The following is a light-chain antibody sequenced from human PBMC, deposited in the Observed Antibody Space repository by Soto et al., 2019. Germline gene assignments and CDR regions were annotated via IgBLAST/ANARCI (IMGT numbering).Light chain of an antibody. V-gene: IGLV2-14*03. CDR2: DVS. J-gene: IGLJ3*02. CDR3: VSYTGTGVM. Sequence: QSALTQPASVSGSPGQSITISCTGTSSDVGAYIYVSWYQQHPGKAPKLMIYDVSDRPSGVSNRFSGSKSGNTASLTISGLQAEDEADYYCVSYTGTGVMFGGGTKVTVL. CDR1: SSDVGAYIY.